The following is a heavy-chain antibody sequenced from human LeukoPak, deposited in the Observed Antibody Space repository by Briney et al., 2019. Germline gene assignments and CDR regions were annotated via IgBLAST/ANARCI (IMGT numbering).Heavy chain of an antibody. CDR2: INPNSGGT. CDR1: GYTFTGYY. Sequence: ASVKVSCKASGYTFTGYYMHWVRQAPGQGLEWMGWINPNSGGTNYAQKFQGRVTMTRDTSISTAYMELSRLRSDDTAVHYCARDPGGDGYNWFDPWGQGALVTVSS. J-gene: IGHJ5*02. V-gene: IGHV1-2*02. D-gene: IGHD5-24*01. CDR3: ARDPGGDGYNWFDP.